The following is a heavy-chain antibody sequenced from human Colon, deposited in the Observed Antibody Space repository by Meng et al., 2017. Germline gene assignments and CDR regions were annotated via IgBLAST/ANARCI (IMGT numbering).Heavy chain of an antibody. V-gene: IGHV1-2*02. CDR2: INPNSGGT. Sequence: ASVKVSCKASGYTFTGYYMHWVRQAPGQGLEWMGWINPNSGGTNYAQKFQGRVTMTRDTSISTAYMELSRLRSDDTAVYYCARAARIYSNYGMDVWGQGTTVTVSS. CDR1: GYTFTGYY. CDR3: ARAARIYSNYGMDV. J-gene: IGHJ6*02. D-gene: IGHD4-11*01.